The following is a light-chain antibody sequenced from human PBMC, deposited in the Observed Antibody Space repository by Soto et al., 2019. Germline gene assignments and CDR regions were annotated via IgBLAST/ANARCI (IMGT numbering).Light chain of an antibody. V-gene: IGLV1-40*01. CDR2: TNN. CDR1: SSNIGAGYD. Sequence: QSALTQPPSASGSPGQSVTISCTGSSSNIGAGYDVHWYQQLPGTSPKLLIYTNNKRPSGVPDRFSGSKSGTSASLAITGLQADDEADYYCQSYDSSLRRVFGTGTKVTVL. CDR3: QSYDSSLRRV. J-gene: IGLJ1*01.